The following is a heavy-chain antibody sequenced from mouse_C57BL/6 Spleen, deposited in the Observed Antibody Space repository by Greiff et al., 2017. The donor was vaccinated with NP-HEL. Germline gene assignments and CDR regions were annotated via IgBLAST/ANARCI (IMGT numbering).Heavy chain of an antibody. V-gene: IGHV5-6*02. CDR3: ARRDGYYEDYYAMDY. CDR2: ISSGGSYT. J-gene: IGHJ4*01. CDR1: GFTFSSYG. D-gene: IGHD2-3*01. Sequence: EVKLVESGGDLVKPGGSLKLSCAASGFTFSSYGMSWVRQTPDKRLEWVATISSGGSYTYYPDSVKGRFTISRDNAKNTLYLQMSSLKSEDTAMYYCARRDGYYEDYYAMDYWGQGTSVTVSS.